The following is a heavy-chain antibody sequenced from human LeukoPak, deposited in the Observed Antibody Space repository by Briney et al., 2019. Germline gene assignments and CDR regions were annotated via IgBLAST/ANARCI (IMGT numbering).Heavy chain of an antibody. CDR1: GYSFSSYG. CDR2: IIPILGIA. Sequence: ASVKVSCKASGYSFSSYGISWVRQAPGQGLEWMGRIIPILGIANYAQKFQGRVTITADKSTSTAYMELSSLRSEDTAVYYCAGAPDYYDSSGYLYFDYWDQGTLVTVSS. D-gene: IGHD3-22*01. CDR3: AGAPDYYDSSGYLYFDY. J-gene: IGHJ4*02. V-gene: IGHV1-69*04.